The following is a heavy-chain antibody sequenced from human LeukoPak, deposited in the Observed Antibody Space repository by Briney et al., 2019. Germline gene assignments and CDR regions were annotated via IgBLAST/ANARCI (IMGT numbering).Heavy chain of an antibody. V-gene: IGHV3-30*18. CDR2: ISYDGSNK. D-gene: IGHD3-9*01. CDR1: GFTFSSYG. J-gene: IGHJ4*02. Sequence: PGRSLRLSCAASGFTFSSYGMHWVRQAPGKGLEWVAVISYDGSNKYYADSVKGRFTVSRDNYKNTLYLQMNSLRAEDTAVYYCAKGHYDILTGSLDYWGQGPLVTVSS. CDR3: AKGHYDILTGSLDY.